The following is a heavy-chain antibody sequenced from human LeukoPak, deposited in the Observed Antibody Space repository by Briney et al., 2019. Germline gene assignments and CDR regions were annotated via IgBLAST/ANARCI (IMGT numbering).Heavy chain of an antibody. CDR2: ISGDGRTT. D-gene: IGHD3-10*01. J-gene: IGHJ4*02. CDR3: ARDPVWFGELPHFDY. Sequence: GGSLRLSCAASGFTFSNYYMHWVRQAPGKGLVWVSRISGDGRTTNYADSVKGRFTISRDNAKNSLYLQMNSLRAEDTAVYYCARDPVWFGELPHFDYWGQGTLVTVSS. CDR1: GFTFSNYY. V-gene: IGHV3-74*01.